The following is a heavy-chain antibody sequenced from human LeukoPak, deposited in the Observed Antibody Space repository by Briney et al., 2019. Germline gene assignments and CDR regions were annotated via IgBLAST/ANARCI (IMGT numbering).Heavy chain of an antibody. Sequence: GGSLRHSCAASGFTFSSNAMRWVRQAPGKWLEWVLAISGSGGSTYYAESVKGRFTISRDNSKNTLYLQMNSLRAEDTAVYYCAKDSPMGYYYDSSGYYPKYYFDYWGQGTLVTVSS. D-gene: IGHD3-22*01. CDR2: ISGSGGST. V-gene: IGHV3-23*01. CDR3: AKDSPMGYYYDSSGYYPKYYFDY. J-gene: IGHJ4*02. CDR1: GFTFSSNA.